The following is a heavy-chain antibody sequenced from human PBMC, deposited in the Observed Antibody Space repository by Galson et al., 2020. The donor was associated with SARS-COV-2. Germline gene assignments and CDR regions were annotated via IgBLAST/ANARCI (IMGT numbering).Heavy chain of an antibody. J-gene: IGHJ3*02. Sequence: GGSLRLSCAASGFTFSSYGMHWVRQAPGKGLEWVAVTWYDGSNTYYADSVKGRFTISRENSKNTLYVQMNSLRAEDTAVYYCARYFDWLYPENNEDAFDIWGQGTMVTVSS. CDR3: ARYFDWLYPENNEDAFDI. CDR2: TWYDGSNT. CDR1: GFTFSSYG. D-gene: IGHD3-9*01. V-gene: IGHV3-33*01.